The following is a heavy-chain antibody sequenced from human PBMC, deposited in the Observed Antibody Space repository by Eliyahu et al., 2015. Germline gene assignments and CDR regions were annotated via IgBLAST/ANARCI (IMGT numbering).Heavy chain of an antibody. Sequence: EVRVVESGGGLIQPGGSLTLSCEAXGFSVSTNYMSWIRQAPGRGLEWVSAFYVGGTTYYADSVKGRFTISTDNSKNTVYLQMNSLRAEDTAVYFCARAPTTTTTFDLWGQGTLVTVSS. CDR1: GFSVSTNY. V-gene: IGHV3-53*01. D-gene: IGHD1-1*01. CDR3: ARAPTTTTTFDL. J-gene: IGHJ4*02. CDR2: FYVGGTT.